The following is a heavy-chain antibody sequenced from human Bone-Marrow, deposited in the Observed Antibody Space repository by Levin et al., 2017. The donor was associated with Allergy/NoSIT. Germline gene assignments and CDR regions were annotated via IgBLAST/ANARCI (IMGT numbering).Heavy chain of an antibody. J-gene: IGHJ6*02. CDR1: GFTLSDYA. Sequence: GGSLRLSCAASGFTLSDYAMHWVRQAPGQGLEWVSVISYDGSEKFYADSVKGRFTFSRDNSKNTLYLQMNTLRVDDTAVYYCARDKLVHSGQENYYCYHGMDVWGQGTTVTVSS. CDR2: ISYDGSEK. CDR3: ARDKLVHSGQENYYCYHGMDV. D-gene: IGHD3-10*01. V-gene: IGHV3-30*03.